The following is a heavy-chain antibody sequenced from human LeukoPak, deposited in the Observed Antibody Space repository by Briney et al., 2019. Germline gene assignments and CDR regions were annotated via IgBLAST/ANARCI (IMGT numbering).Heavy chain of an antibody. CDR2: IYYSGST. D-gene: IGHD2/OR15-2a*01. J-gene: IGHJ6*02. Sequence: GSLRLSCAASGFTFSSYSMNWVRQPPGKGLEWIGSIYYSGSTYYNPSLRSRVTISVDTSKNQFSLKLSSVTAADTAVYYCARHALSPRYYYGMDVWGQGTTVTVSS. CDR1: GFTFSSYSMN. V-gene: IGHV4-39*01. CDR3: ARHALSPRYYYGMDV.